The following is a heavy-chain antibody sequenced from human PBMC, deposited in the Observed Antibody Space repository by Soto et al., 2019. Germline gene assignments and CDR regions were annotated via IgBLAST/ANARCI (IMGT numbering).Heavy chain of an antibody. D-gene: IGHD1-1*01. CDR1: GFTFSSYW. CDR2: IKQDGSEK. Sequence: PGWSLRLSCAASGFTFSSYWMSWVRQAPGKGLEWVANIKQDGSEKYYVDSVKGRFTISRDNAKNSLYLQMNSLRAEDTAVYYCARDRGTLQTEYYYYGMDVWGQGTTVTVSS. V-gene: IGHV3-7*03. CDR3: ARDRGTLQTEYYYYGMDV. J-gene: IGHJ6*02.